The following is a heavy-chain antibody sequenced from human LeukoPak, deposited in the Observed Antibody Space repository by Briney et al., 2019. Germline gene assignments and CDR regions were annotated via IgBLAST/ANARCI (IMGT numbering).Heavy chain of an antibody. CDR1: GGSISSYY. J-gene: IGHJ3*02. CDR2: ICTSGST. D-gene: IGHD1-1*01. Sequence: SETLSLTCTVSGGSISSYYWSWIRQPAGKGLEWIGRICTSGSTNYNPSLKSRVTISVDKSKNQFSLKLSSVTAADTAVYYCARDNWNDDAFDIWGQGTMVTVSS. V-gene: IGHV4-4*07. CDR3: ARDNWNDDAFDI.